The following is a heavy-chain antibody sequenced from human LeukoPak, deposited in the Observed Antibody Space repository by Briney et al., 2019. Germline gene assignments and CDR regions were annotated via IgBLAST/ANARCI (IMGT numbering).Heavy chain of an antibody. J-gene: IGHJ4*02. Sequence: GGSLRLSCEASGVTLNYYWMSCVRQAPGRGREWVANINQDGSEKYFVDSVKGRFTISRDNAQNSVFLQMDSLRVDDTAVYYCARWVSQYYFDYWGQGTHVTVSS. V-gene: IGHV3-7*01. D-gene: IGHD2-21*01. CDR3: ARWVSQYYFDY. CDR2: INQDGSEK. CDR1: GVTLNYYW.